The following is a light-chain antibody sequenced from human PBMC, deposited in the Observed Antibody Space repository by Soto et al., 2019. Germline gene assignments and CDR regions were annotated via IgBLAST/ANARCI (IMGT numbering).Light chain of an antibody. CDR3: QQYNKWPLT. V-gene: IGKV3-15*01. Sequence: EIVMTQSPVTLSVSPGEGATLSCRASQSIGYDLAWYRQKPGQAPRLLIFSAFGRATGIPARFSGSASGTEFTLTISSLQSEDFAFYYGQQYNKWPLTFGGGTKLEIK. CDR2: SAF. CDR1: QSIGYD. J-gene: IGKJ4*01.